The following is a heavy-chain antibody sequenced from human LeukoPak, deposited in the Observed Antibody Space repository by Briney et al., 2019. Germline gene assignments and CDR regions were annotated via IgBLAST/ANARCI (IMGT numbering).Heavy chain of an antibody. CDR2: ISSSCSTI. V-gene: IGHV3-48*04. D-gene: IGHD3-10*01. J-gene: IGHJ6*03. CDR1: GFTFSSYS. CDR3: ARVVWGPIRGVIISYYYYYMDV. Sequence: PGGSLRLSCAASGFTFSSYSMNWVRQAPGKGLEWVSYISSSCSTIYYADSVKGRFTISRDNAKNSLYLQMNSLRAEDTAVYYCARVVWGPIRGVIISYYYYYMDVWGKGTTVTISS.